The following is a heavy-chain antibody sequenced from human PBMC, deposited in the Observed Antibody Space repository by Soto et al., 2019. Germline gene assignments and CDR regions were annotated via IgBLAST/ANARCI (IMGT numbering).Heavy chain of an antibody. CDR1: VGSMSSYY. CDR3: ARDNRRYDILTGYYHYYYMDV. Sequence: SETLYLTCTVSVGSMSSYYWSWIRQPPGKGLEWIGYIYYSGSTNYNPSLKSRVTISVDTSKNQFSLKLSSVTAADTAVYYCARDNRRYDILTGYYHYYYMDVWGKGTTVTVSS. J-gene: IGHJ6*03. D-gene: IGHD3-9*01. CDR2: IYYSGST. V-gene: IGHV4-59*01.